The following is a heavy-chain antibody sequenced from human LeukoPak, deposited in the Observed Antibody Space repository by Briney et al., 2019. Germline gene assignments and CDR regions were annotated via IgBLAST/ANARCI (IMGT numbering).Heavy chain of an antibody. CDR3: ARWYSSGWAFDY. CDR2: IHYSGST. CDR1: GGTISSYY. V-gene: IGHV4-59*08. D-gene: IGHD6-25*01. J-gene: IGHJ4*02. Sequence: SETLSLTCTVSGGTISSYYWNWIRQPPGKGLEWIGYIHYSGSTKYNPSLKSRVTISVDTSKNQFSLKLSSVTAADTAVYYCARWYSSGWAFDYWGQGTLATVSS.